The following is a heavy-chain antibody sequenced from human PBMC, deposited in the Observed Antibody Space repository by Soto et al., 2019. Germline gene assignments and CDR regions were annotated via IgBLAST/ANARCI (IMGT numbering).Heavy chain of an antibody. CDR2: INPSGGST. V-gene: IGHV1-46*01. D-gene: IGHD2-8*01. Sequence: VASVKVSFKASGYTFTSYYMHWVRQAPGQGLEWMGIINPSGGSTSYAQKLQGRVTMTRDTSTSTVYMELNSLRYEDTAVYYCARPPYPGCINAVCYPLDYWGQGTLVTVSS. CDR3: ARPPYPGCINAVCYPLDY. J-gene: IGHJ4*02. CDR1: GYTFTSYY.